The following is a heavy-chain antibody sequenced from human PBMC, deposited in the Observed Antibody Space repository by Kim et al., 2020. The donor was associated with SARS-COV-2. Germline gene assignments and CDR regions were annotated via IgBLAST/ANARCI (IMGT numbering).Heavy chain of an antibody. CDR1: GFTFSSYA. CDR3: ARDRRQQQLVRGGWRYFDY. V-gene: IGHV3-30*04. Sequence: GGSLRLSCAASGFTFSSYAMHWVRQAPGKGLEWVAVISYDGSNKYYADSVKGRFTISRDNSKNTLYLQMNSLRAEDTAVYYCARDRRQQQLVRGGWRYFDYWGQGTLVTVSS. D-gene: IGHD6-13*01. CDR2: ISYDGSNK. J-gene: IGHJ4*02.